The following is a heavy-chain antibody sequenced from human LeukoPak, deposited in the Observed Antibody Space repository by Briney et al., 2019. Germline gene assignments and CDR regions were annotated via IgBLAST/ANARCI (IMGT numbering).Heavy chain of an antibody. CDR3: ARRRFGSSWRDS. J-gene: IGHJ4*02. CDR2: IYYSGST. Sequence: SETLSLTCTVFGDSISSSSYYWGWNRQPPGKGLEWIGNIYYSGSTYYNPSLKSRVTISVDTSKNQFSLKLSSVTAADTAVYYCARRRFGSSWRDSWGQGTLVTVSS. V-gene: IGHV4-39*01. CDR1: GDSISSSSYY. D-gene: IGHD6-13*01.